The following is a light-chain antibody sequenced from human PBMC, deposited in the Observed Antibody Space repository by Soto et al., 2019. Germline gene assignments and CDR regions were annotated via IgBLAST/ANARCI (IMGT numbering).Light chain of an antibody. CDR1: QSFSXW. CDR2: DAS. CDR3: QQLKSNLIT. V-gene: IGKV1-5*01. Sequence: DIQMTQSPSTLSASVGDRVTITCRASQSFSXWLXXYXXKXGXXXKXXXYDASSLESGVPSRFSGSGYGTEFTLTISSLQPEDFATYYCQQLKSNLITFGQGTRLEIK. J-gene: IGKJ5*01.